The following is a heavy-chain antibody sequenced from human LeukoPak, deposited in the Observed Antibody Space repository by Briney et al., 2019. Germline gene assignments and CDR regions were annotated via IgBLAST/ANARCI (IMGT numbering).Heavy chain of an antibody. D-gene: IGHD2-2*01. V-gene: IGHV1-18*01. Sequence: ASVKVSCKASGYTFTSYGISWVRQAPGQGLEWMGWISAYNGNTNYAQKLQGRVTMTIDTSTSTAYMELRSLRSDDTAVYYCARDCSSTSCSPLGHWGQGTLVTVSS. CDR3: ARDCSSTSCSPLGH. CDR1: GYTFTSYG. CDR2: ISAYNGNT. J-gene: IGHJ4*02.